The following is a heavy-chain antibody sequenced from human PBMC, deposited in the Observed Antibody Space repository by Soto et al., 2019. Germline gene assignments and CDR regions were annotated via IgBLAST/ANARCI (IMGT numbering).Heavy chain of an antibody. D-gene: IGHD5-12*01. Sequence: SETLSLTCTVSGGSISSRGYYWGWIRQPPGKGLGWIESMFYSGTTYYNPFLKSRITIAVDTSKNQFSLRLSSVTAADTAVYYCARKEDGYNRLFDYWGQGILVTVSS. CDR3: ARKEDGYNRLFDY. J-gene: IGHJ4*02. CDR1: GGSISSRGYY. V-gene: IGHV4-39*01. CDR2: MFYSGTT.